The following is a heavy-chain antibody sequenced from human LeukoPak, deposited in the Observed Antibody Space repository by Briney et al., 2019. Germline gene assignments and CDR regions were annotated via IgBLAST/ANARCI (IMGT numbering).Heavy chain of an antibody. D-gene: IGHD3-22*01. CDR2: IIPILGIA. Sequence: AAGKVSCKASGGTFSSYAISWVRQPPGQGLELMGRIIPILGIAKYAQKFQGRVTIHADKPTSTPYLELSSMRSEDTAVYYCERLDDSSGHAQDAFDIWGQGTMVTVSS. V-gene: IGHV1-69*04. CDR3: ERLDDSSGHAQDAFDI. CDR1: GGTFSSYA. J-gene: IGHJ3*02.